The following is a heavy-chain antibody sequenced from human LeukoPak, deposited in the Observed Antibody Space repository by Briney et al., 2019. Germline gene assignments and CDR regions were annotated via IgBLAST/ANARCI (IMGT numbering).Heavy chain of an antibody. J-gene: IGHJ3*02. CDR2: MFYSGGA. V-gene: IGHV4-59*01. CDR1: GGSISSYY. Sequence: SETLSLTCSVSGGSISSYYWSWIRQPPGKGLEWIGYMFYSGGANYNPSLKSRVTISLDTSQNQFSLKLSSVTAADTAVYYCARDSLHYFDTSGYGFDIWGQGTMVTVSS. D-gene: IGHD3-22*01. CDR3: ARDSLHYFDTSGYGFDI.